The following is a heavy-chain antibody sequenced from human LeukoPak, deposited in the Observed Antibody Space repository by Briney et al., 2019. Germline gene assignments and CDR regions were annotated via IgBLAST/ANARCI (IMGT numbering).Heavy chain of an antibody. CDR2: IDTDSTYI. CDR3: ARRQYCGGDCFYFDY. V-gene: IGHV3-21*01. D-gene: IGHD2-21*01. CDR1: GFTFSNYD. Sequence: PGGSLRLSCAASGFTFSNYDMNWVRQSPGKGLEWVSSIDTDSTYIHYADSVKGRFTISRDNADNSLYLQMNSLRVDDTAIYYCARRQYCGGDCFYFDYWGQGTLVTVSS. J-gene: IGHJ4*02.